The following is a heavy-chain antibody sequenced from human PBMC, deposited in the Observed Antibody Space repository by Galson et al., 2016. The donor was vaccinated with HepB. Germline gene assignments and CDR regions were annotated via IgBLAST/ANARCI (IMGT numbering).Heavy chain of an antibody. J-gene: IGHJ3*02. V-gene: IGHV5-51*01. CDR2: IFPADSDT. CDR3: VRSVPGYNDVFDI. D-gene: IGHD5-12*01. CDR1: GYTFRSYW. Sequence: QSGAEVKKPGESLKISCQAFGYTFRSYWIGWLRQMPGKGPECMGIIFPADSDTRYNPAFKDKVTISADKTTNTATLEWSTLKATDTDMYYCVRSVPGYNDVFDIWGQETKVTVSS.